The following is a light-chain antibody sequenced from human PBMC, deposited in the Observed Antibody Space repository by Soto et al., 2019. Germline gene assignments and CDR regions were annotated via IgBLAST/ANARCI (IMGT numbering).Light chain of an antibody. V-gene: IGKV3-15*01. CDR3: QQHNKWPPPFT. J-gene: IGKJ3*01. CDR1: QSVSSN. Sequence: DIVMTQSPATLSLSPGERATLYCRASQSVSSNLAWYKQKPGQPPRLLIYGASTRTTGIPARFSGSGAGTDVTLTISSLQSEDSAVYYCQQHNKWPPPFTFGPGTKVDIK. CDR2: GAS.